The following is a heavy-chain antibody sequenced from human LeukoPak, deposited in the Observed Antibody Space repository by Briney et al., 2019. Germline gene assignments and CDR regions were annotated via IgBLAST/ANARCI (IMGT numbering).Heavy chain of an antibody. Sequence: ASVKVSCKVSGYTLTELSMHWVRQAPGKGLEWMGGFDPEDGETIYAQKFQGRVTITADKATSTAYMELSSLRSEDTAVYFCASQLTPLSGMDVWGQGTTVTVSS. V-gene: IGHV1-24*01. D-gene: IGHD2-15*01. J-gene: IGHJ6*02. CDR2: FDPEDGET. CDR1: GYTLTELS. CDR3: ASQLTPLSGMDV.